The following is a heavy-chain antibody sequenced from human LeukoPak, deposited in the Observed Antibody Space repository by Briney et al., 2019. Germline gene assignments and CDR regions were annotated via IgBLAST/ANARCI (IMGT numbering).Heavy chain of an antibody. CDR1: GYTFTTYG. D-gene: IGHD2-2*01. CDR3: ARGEVSASLYYFDF. J-gene: IGHJ4*02. Sequence: ASVKVSCKTSGYTFTTYGVSWVRQAPGQGLQWMGWVSGYTGNTNYAERFRGRVTMTTDTSTSTVYMELTSLRSDDTAVYYCARGEVSASLYYFDFWGQGTQVTVS. V-gene: IGHV1-18*01. CDR2: VSGYTGNT.